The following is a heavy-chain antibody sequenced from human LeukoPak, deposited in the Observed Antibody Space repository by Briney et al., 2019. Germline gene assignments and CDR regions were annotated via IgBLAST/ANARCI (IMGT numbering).Heavy chain of an antibody. CDR1: GYSISSGYY. D-gene: IGHD3-10*01. CDR2: IYYRGST. V-gene: IGHV4-38-2*02. Sequence: PSETLSLTCTVSGYSISSGYYWGWIRQPPGRELEWIASIYYRGSTHYNPSLASLKSRVTISGDTSKNQFSLTLSSVTAADTAVYYCAKLAKYFYGSETYYFFEHWGQGTPVTASS. J-gene: IGHJ4*02. CDR3: AKLAKYFYGSETYYFFEH.